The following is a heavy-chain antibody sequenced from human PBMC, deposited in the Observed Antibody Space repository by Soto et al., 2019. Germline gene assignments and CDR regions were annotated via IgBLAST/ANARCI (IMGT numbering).Heavy chain of an antibody. D-gene: IGHD1-26*01. J-gene: IGHJ3*01. CDR3: ARRLSENSYAFAF. Sequence: ASVKVSCKASGYTFINYGISWVRQAPGQGLEWMGCISIYNGNTKYAQKVQGRVTMTTDTSTNTAYMELRGLRSDDTAVYYCARRLSENSYAFAFWGQGTMVTVSS. CDR1: GYTFINYG. V-gene: IGHV1-18*04. CDR2: ISIYNGNT.